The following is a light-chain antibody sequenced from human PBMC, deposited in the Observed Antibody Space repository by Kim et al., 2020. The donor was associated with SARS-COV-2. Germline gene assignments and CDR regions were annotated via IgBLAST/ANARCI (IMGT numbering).Light chain of an antibody. J-gene: IGLJ3*02. CDR3: NSRDSSGNLNWV. CDR2: GKN. V-gene: IGLV3-19*01. Sequence: LGQTVRITCQGDSLRSYYASWYQQKPGQAPVLVIYGKNNRPSGIPDRFSGSSSGNTASLTITGAQAEEEADYYCNSRDSSGNLNWVFGGGTQLTVL. CDR1: SLRSYY.